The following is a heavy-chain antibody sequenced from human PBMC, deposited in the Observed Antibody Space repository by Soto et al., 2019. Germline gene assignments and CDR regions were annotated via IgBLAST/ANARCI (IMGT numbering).Heavy chain of an antibody. V-gene: IGHV1-18*04. CDR2: ISAYNGNT. Sequence: ASVKVSCKASGYTFTSYGISWVRQAPGQGLEWMGWISAYNGNTNYAQKLQGRVTMTTDTSTSTAYMELSRLRSDDTAVYYCARLLGSGSYKDYWGQGTLVTVSS. CDR3: ARLLGSGSYKDY. J-gene: IGHJ4*02. D-gene: IGHD3-10*02. CDR1: GYTFTSYG.